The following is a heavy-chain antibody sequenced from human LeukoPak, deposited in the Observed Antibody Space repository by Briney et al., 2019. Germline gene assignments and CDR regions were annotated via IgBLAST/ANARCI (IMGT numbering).Heavy chain of an antibody. V-gene: IGHV1-18*01. CDR1: GYTFTSYE. CDR3: ARHSSGWSFYFDY. J-gene: IGHJ4*02. D-gene: IGHD6-19*01. CDR2: ISAYNGNT. Sequence: ASVKVSCKASGYTFTSYEISWVRQAPGQGLEWMAWISAYNGNTNYAQNLQGRVTMTTDTSTSTAYMELRSLRSGDTAVYYCARHSSGWSFYFDYWGQGTLVTVSS.